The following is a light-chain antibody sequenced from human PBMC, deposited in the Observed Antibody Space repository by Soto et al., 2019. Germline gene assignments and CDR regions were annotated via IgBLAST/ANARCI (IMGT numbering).Light chain of an antibody. CDR2: DVS. J-gene: IGLJ1*01. V-gene: IGLV2-11*01. Sequence: QSALTQPRSVSGSPGQSVTISCTGTSSDVGGYNYVSWYQQHPGKAPKPMIYDVSKRPSGVPDRFSGSKTGNAASLTISGCQAEDEADYYCCSYAGSYTYVFGTGTKVTVL. CDR1: SSDVGGYNY. CDR3: CSYAGSYTYV.